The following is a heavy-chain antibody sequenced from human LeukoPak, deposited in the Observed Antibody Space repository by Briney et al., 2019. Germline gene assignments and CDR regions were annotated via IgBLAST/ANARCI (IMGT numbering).Heavy chain of an antibody. D-gene: IGHD3-9*01. CDR2: IWYDGSNK. CDR3: ARDRAARYFDY. J-gene: IGHJ4*02. Sequence: GGSLRLSCAASGFTFSSHGMHWVRQAPGKGLEWVAVIWYDGSNKYYADSVKGRFTISRDNSKNTLYLQMNSLRAEDTAVYCCARDRAARYFDYWGQGTLVTVSS. V-gene: IGHV3-33*01. CDR1: GFTFSSHG.